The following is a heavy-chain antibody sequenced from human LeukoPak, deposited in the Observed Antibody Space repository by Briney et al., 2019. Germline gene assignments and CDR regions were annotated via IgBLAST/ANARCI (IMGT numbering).Heavy chain of an antibody. J-gene: IGHJ5*02. D-gene: IGHD2-2*02. CDR2: IYYSGST. V-gene: IGHV4-59*08. Sequence: SETLSLTCTVSGGSISSYYWSWIRQPPGKGLKWIGYIYYSGSTNYNPSLKSRVTISVDTSKNQFSLKLSSVTAADTAVYYCARHGYIEGNWFDPWGQGTLVTVSS. CDR3: ARHGYIEGNWFDP. CDR1: GGSISSYY.